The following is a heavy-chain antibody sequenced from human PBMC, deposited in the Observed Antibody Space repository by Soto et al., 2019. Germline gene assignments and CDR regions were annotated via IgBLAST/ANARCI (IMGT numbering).Heavy chain of an antibody. J-gene: IGHJ4*02. V-gene: IGHV4-4*02. CDR2: IFHSGST. CDR1: GGSISSSNW. D-gene: IGHD6-13*01. Sequence: QVQLQESGPGLVKPSGTLSLTCAVSGGSISSSNWWSWVRQPSGKGLEWIVEIFHSGSTNYNPSLKSLVPISVAKSKTQFSLKLSSVTAADTAVYYCARVPFRRASSRSGHITDYWGQGTLVTVSS. CDR3: ARVPFRRASSRSGHITDY.